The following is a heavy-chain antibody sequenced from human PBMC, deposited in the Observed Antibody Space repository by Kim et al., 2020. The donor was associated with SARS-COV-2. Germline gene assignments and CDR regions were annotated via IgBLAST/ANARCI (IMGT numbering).Heavy chain of an antibody. CDR3: ARDDKIAVAGIRYWYFDL. V-gene: IGHV1-3*01. CDR1: GYTFTSYA. D-gene: IGHD6-19*01. CDR2: INAGNGNT. J-gene: IGHJ2*01. Sequence: ASVKVSCKASGYTFTSYAMHWVRQAPGQRLEWMGWINAGNGNTKYSQKFQGRVTITRDTSASTAYMELSSLRSEDTAVYYCARDDKIAVAGIRYWYFDLWGRGTLVTVSS.